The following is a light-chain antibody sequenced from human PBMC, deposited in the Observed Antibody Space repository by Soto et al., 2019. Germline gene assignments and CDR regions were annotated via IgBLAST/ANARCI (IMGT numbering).Light chain of an antibody. CDR2: DVT. CDR3: CSYAGSPTLYV. V-gene: IGLV2-11*01. Sequence: QSALTQPRLVSGSPGRSVTISCTGTSSDVGAYSYVSWYQQHPGKAPKLMIYDVTKRPSGVPDRFSGSKSGNTASLTISGLQAEDEADYYCCSYAGSPTLYVFGTGTKVTVL. CDR1: SSDVGAYSY. J-gene: IGLJ1*01.